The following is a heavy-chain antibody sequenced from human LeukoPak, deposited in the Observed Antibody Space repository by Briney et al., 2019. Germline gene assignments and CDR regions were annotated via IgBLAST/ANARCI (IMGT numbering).Heavy chain of an antibody. J-gene: IGHJ3*02. Sequence: ASVKVSCKASGYTFTGYYMHWVRHAPGQGLELMGWINPNSGGTNYAQKFQGRVTMTRDTSISTAYMELSRLRSDATAVDYCARDLQTYYYDSSGYYPDAFDIWGQGTMVTVSS. CDR2: INPNSGGT. CDR1: GYTFTGYY. D-gene: IGHD3-22*01. CDR3: ARDLQTYYYDSSGYYPDAFDI. V-gene: IGHV1-2*02.